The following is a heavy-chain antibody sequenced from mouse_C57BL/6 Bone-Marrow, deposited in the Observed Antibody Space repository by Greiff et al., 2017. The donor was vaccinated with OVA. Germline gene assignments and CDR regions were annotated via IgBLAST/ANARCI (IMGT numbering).Heavy chain of an antibody. J-gene: IGHJ2*01. CDR1: GFSLTSYG. CDR3: ATLNF. CDR2: ICSGGST. V-gene: IGHV2-5*01. Sequence: VMLVESGPGLVQPSQSLSITCTASGFSLTSYGVHWVRQSPGQGLEWLGVICSGGSTDYNAAFMSRLSITKDNSKRQCFFKMDSLQADDTAIYYCATLNFWGQGTTLTVSS.